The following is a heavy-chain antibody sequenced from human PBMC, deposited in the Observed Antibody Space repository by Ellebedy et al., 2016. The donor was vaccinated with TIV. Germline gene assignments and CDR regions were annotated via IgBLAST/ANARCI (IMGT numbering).Heavy chain of an antibody. CDR1: GGSISSSSYY. J-gene: IGHJ4*02. CDR2: IFYSGST. CDR3: ARRTNSSSSVY. V-gene: IGHV4-39*01. Sequence: MPSETLSLTCTVSGGSISSSSYYWGWFRQPPGKGLEWLGSIFYSGSTYYNPSLKSRVTISVDTSKNQFPLKLSSVTAADTAVYDCARRTNSSSSVYWGQGTLVTVSS. D-gene: IGHD6-6*01.